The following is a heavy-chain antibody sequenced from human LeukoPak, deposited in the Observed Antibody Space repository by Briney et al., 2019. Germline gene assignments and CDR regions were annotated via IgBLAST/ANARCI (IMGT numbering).Heavy chain of an antibody. CDR3: ARKTYYYDSSGYYYEGGFDY. CDR1: GFTFSSYS. D-gene: IGHD3-22*01. Sequence: GGSLRLSCAASGFTFSSYSMNWVRQAPGKGLEWVSSISSSSSYIYYADSVKGRFTISRDNAKNSLYLQMNSLRAEDTAVYYCARKTYYYDSSGYYYEGGFDYWGQGTLVTVSS. J-gene: IGHJ4*02. CDR2: ISSSSSYI. V-gene: IGHV3-21*01.